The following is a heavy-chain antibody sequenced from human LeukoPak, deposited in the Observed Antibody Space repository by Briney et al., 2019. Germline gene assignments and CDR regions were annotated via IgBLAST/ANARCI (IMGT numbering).Heavy chain of an antibody. CDR3: AREREYYDFWSGYWVDYYYGMDV. V-gene: IGHV4-61*01. D-gene: IGHD3-3*01. CDR1: GGSISSSSYY. CDR2: IYYSGST. Sequence: PSETLSLTCTVSGGSISSSSYYWGWIRQPPGKGLEWIGYIYYSGSTNYNPSLKSRVTISVDTSKNQFSLKLSSVTAADTAVYYCAREREYYDFWSGYWVDYYYGMDVWGQGTTVTVSS. J-gene: IGHJ6*02.